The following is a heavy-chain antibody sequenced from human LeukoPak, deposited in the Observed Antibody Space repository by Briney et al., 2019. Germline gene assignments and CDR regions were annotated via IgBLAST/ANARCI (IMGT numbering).Heavy chain of an antibody. J-gene: IGHJ4*02. CDR3: ARVRLGYSRSGDY. D-gene: IGHD5-24*01. Sequence: SETLSLTCAVYGGSFSGYYWSWIRQPPGKGLEWIGEINHSGSTNYNPSLKSRVTISVDTSKNQFSLKLSSVTAADTAVYYCARVRLGYSRSGDYWGQGTLVTVSS. CDR1: GGSFSGYY. V-gene: IGHV4-34*01. CDR2: INHSGST.